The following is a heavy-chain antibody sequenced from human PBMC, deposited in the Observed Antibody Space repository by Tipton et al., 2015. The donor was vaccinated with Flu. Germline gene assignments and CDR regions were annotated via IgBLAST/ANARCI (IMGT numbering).Heavy chain of an antibody. Sequence: SGFAFSGYGMHWVRQAPGKGLEWVAFIRHDESDKYYADSVKGRFTISRDNSKNALYLLINSLRPEDTAVYYCAKDGWDTSGWYPFGYWGQGTLVTVSS. D-gene: IGHD6-19*01. CDR3: AKDGWDTSGWYPFGY. V-gene: IGHV3-30*02. CDR2: IRHDESDK. J-gene: IGHJ4*02. CDR1: GFAFSGYG.